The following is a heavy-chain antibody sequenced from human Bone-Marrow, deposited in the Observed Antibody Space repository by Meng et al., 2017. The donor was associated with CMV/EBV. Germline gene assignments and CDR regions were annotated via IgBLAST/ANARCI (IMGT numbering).Heavy chain of an antibody. V-gene: IGHV4-39*01. CDR2: SEIDVNT. J-gene: IGHJ5*02. CDR1: GDSIGGI. CDR3: TRRRKQGGFDP. Sequence: SLACAVSGDSIGGIWTWFRQPPGEGLGWSGTSEIDVNTLYNPTLKSGVAMSEDTSKITFSLRLRSVTAADTAVYYCTRRRKQGGFDPWGQGTLVTVSS.